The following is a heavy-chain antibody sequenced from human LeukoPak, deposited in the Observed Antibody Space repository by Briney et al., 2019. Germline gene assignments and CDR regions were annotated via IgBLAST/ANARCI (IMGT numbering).Heavy chain of an antibody. J-gene: IGHJ6*03. CDR3: ARTDTKSYGSAYMDV. D-gene: IGHD3-10*01. Sequence: GGSLRLSCAASGFTFTMFGMNWVRQAPGKGLEWVSYIDARSGNVYYADSVQGRFTISRDDAKDSVFLQMNSLRVDDTATYYCARTDTKSYGSAYMDVWGKGTTVIVSS. CDR1: GFTFTMFG. CDR2: IDARSGNV. V-gene: IGHV3-48*01.